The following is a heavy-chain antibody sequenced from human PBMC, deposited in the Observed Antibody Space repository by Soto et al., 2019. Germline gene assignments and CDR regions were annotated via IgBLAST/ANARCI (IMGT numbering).Heavy chain of an antibody. D-gene: IGHD3-10*01. CDR3: AKDQYGSEIYGMDV. Sequence: EVQLVESGGGLVQPGRSLRLSCAASGFRFEDYAMHWVRQAPGKGLEWVSGIAWNSDIIGYADSVKGRFTISRDNGKNSLYLQMNSLRPEDTALYYCAKDQYGSEIYGMDVWGQGTTVTVSS. CDR1: GFRFEDYA. CDR2: IAWNSDII. V-gene: IGHV3-9*01. J-gene: IGHJ6*02.